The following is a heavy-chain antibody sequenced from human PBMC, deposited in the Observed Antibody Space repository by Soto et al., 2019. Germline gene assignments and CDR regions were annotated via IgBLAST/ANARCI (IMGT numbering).Heavy chain of an antibody. CDR1: GYTFSNFG. Sequence: ASVKVSCKASGYTFSNFGISWVRQAPGQGLEWMGWISAYNGNTNYAQKLQGRVAMTTDTSTSTAYMELRSLRSDDTAVYYCARDAPPADYWGQGTLVTVYS. CDR2: ISAYNGNT. V-gene: IGHV1-18*01. CDR3: ARDAPPADY. J-gene: IGHJ4*02.